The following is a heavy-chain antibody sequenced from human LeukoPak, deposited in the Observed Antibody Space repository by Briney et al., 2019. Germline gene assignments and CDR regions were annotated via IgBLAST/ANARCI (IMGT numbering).Heavy chain of an antibody. Sequence: GGSLRLSCAASGFTFSSYEMNWVRQAPGKGREWVSYISSSGSTIYYADSVKGRFTISRDNAKNSLYLQMNSLRAEDTAVYYCARVQEGYCSGGSCYSDAFDIWGQGTMVTVSS. J-gene: IGHJ3*02. CDR2: ISSSGSTI. D-gene: IGHD2-15*01. CDR1: GFTFSSYE. V-gene: IGHV3-48*03. CDR3: ARVQEGYCSGGSCYSDAFDI.